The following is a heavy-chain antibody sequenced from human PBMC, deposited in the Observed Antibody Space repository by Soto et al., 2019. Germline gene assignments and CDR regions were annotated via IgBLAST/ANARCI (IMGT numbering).Heavy chain of an antibody. V-gene: IGHV4-59*08. CDR1: GGSISSYY. D-gene: IGHD3-22*01. J-gene: IGHJ3*02. Sequence: PSETLSLTCTVSGGSISSYYWSWIRQPPGKGLEWIGYIYYSGSTNYNPSLKSRVTISVDTSKNQFSLKLSSVTAADTAVYYCARLLYYYDSSGYSARPDAFDIWGQGTMVTVSS. CDR2: IYYSGST. CDR3: ARLLYYYDSSGYSARPDAFDI.